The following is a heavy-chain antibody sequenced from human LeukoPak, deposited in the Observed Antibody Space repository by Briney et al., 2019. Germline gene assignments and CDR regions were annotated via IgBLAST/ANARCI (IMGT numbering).Heavy chain of an antibody. CDR1: GYTFTGYY. J-gene: IGHJ4*02. V-gene: IGHV1-2*02. Sequence: ASVKVSCKASGYTFTGYYMHWVRQAPGQGLEWMGWINPNSGGTNYAQKFQGRVTMTRDTSISTAYMELSRLRSDDTAVYYCARSLPVFVTYSTHFDYWGQGAPITVSS. CDR3: ARSLPVFVTYSTHFDY. CDR2: INPNSGGT. D-gene: IGHD2-21*01.